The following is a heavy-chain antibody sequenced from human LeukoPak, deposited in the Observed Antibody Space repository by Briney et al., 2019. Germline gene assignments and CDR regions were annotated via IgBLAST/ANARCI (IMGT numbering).Heavy chain of an antibody. CDR2: ISYDGSNK. CDR1: GFTFSSYA. D-gene: IGHD5-18*01. Sequence: GRSLRLSCAASGFTFSSYAMHWVRQAPGKGLEWVAVISYDGSNKYYADSAKGRFTISRDNSKNTLYLQMNSLRAEDTAVYYCARGGRWIQLWLDYWGQGTLVTVSS. CDR3: ARGGRWIQLWLDY. J-gene: IGHJ4*02. V-gene: IGHV3-30-3*01.